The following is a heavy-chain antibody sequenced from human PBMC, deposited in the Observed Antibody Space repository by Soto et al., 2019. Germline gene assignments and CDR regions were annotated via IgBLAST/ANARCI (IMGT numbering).Heavy chain of an antibody. CDR2: ISYSGSA. Sequence: SETLSLTCVVSGSSISTDFYWSWIRQPPGKGLEWVAYISYSGSATYNPSLKSRVTISVDTSKNQFSLKVTSVTAADTAIYFCAKLNTGDWYGVDYWGQGTLVTVSS. CDR1: GSSISTDFY. J-gene: IGHJ4*02. V-gene: IGHV4-59*01. D-gene: IGHD6-19*01. CDR3: AKLNTGDWYGVDY.